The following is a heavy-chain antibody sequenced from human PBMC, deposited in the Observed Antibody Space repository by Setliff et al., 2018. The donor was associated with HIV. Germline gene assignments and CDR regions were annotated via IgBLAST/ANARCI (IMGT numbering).Heavy chain of an antibody. CDR2: SNPSSGGT. CDR1: GYTFTGYY. V-gene: IGHV1-2*06. Sequence: ASVKVSCKASGYTFTGYYIHWVRRAPGQGLEWMGRSNPSSGGTNYATKFQGRATMTRDKSISTAYMELSRLRSDDTAVYYCATWGGSPDGYFYYYMDVWGKGTTVTVSS. J-gene: IGHJ6*03. CDR3: ATWGGSPDGYFYYYMDV. D-gene: IGHD1-26*01.